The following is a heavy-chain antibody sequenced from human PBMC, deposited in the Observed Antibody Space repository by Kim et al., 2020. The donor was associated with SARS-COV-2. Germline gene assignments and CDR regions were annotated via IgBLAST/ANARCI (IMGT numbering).Heavy chain of an antibody. J-gene: IGHJ2*01. D-gene: IGHD1-1*01. CDR3: SRAHRGCVQYTADWYFDL. Sequence: SETLSLTCTVSGGSISSCYWCWVRQPQGTGLEWIGYRCYSWSTNSNPTLKSRVTISLDTSKTQFSLSLSSVTAADPAVSYCSRAHRGCVQYTADWYFDL. CDR2: RCYSWST. CDR1: GGSISSCY. V-gene: IGHV4-59*01.